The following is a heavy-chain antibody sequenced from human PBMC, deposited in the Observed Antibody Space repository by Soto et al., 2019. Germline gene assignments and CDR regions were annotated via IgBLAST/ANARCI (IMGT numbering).Heavy chain of an antibody. Sequence: SETLSLTCTVSGYSISSGSYWGWIRQPPGKGREWIARIYHGGTTIYNPSLKSRVTISXXXXXXQXSXNXXXVTAXATAVYYCARAHVMVVAGSTCDDWGHGTLFT. CDR1: GYSISSGSY. CDR2: IYHGGTT. D-gene: IGHD6-19*01. CDR3: ARAHVMVVAGSTCDD. J-gene: IGHJ4*01. V-gene: IGHV4-38-2*02.